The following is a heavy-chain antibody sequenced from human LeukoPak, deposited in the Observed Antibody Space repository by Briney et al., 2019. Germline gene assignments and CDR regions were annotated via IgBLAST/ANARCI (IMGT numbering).Heavy chain of an antibody. Sequence: ASVKVSCKASGGTFSSYAISWVRQAPGQGLEWMGGIIPIFGTANYAQKFQGRVTITADESTSTAYMELSSLRSEDTAVYYCARGPKAGGPHHDVDVWGRGTTVTVSS. CDR2: IIPIFGTA. V-gene: IGHV1-69*13. D-gene: IGHD2-15*01. J-gene: IGHJ6*02. CDR1: GGTFSSYA. CDR3: ARGPKAGGPHHDVDV.